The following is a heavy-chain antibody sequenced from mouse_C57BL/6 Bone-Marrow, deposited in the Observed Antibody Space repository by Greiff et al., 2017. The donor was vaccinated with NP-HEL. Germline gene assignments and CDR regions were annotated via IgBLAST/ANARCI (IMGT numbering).Heavy chain of an antibody. Sequence: EVKLMESGGGLVQSGRSLRLSCATSGFTFSDFYMEWVRQAPGKGLEWIAASRNKANDYTTEYSASVKGRFIVSRDTSQSILYLQMNALRAEDTAIYYCARDNYYGSSRYAMDYWGQGTSVTVSS. CDR3: ARDNYYGSSRYAMDY. V-gene: IGHV7-1*01. CDR2: SRNKANDYTT. CDR1: GFTFSDFY. J-gene: IGHJ4*01. D-gene: IGHD1-1*01.